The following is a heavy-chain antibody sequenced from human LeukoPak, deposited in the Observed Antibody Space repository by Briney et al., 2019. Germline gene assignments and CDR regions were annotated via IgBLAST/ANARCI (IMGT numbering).Heavy chain of an antibody. CDR1: GLTFSSYG. CDR3: ARDSSSWYYFDY. D-gene: IGHD6-13*01. Sequence: GGSLRLSCAASGLTFSSYGMHWVRQAPGKGLEWVAVIWYDGSNKYYADSVKGRFTISRDNSKNTLYLQMNSLRAEDTAVYYCARDSSSWYYFDYWGQGTLVTVSS. V-gene: IGHV3-33*01. J-gene: IGHJ4*02. CDR2: IWYDGSNK.